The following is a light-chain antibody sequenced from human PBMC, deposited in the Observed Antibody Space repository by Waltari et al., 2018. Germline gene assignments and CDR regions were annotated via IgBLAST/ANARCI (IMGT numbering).Light chain of an antibody. V-gene: IGKV1-8*01. CDR1: QGISSY. CDR3: QQFKSYPRT. Sequence: AIRITQSPSSLSASTGDRVTITCRASQGISSYLAWYQQKPGKAPKLLIYAASTLQSGVPSRFSGSGSGTDFTLTISSLQPEDFATYYCQQFKSYPRTFGQGTRLE. J-gene: IGKJ5*01. CDR2: AAS.